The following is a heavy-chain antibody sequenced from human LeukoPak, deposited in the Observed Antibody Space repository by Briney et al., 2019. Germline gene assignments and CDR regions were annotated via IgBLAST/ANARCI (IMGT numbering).Heavy chain of an antibody. CDR1: GYSISRGYY. CDR2: IYQSGST. J-gene: IGHJ4*02. V-gene: IGHV4-38-2*02. D-gene: IGHD3-10*01. CDR3: ARLWSSGVYMVRGVLDY. Sequence: SETLSLTCTVSGYSISRGYYWGWIRQPPGKGLEWVGSIYQSGSTYYNPSLKSRVTISVDTSKNQFSLKLSSVTAADTAVYYCARLWSSGVYMVRGVLDYWGQGTLVTVSS.